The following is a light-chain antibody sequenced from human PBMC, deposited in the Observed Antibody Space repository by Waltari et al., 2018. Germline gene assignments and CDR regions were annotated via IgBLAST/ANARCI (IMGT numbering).Light chain of an antibody. V-gene: IGLV2-14*03. Sequence: QSALTQPASVSGSPGQSFTISCTGTSSDIGGSNYVSWYQQHPGKAPKLLIYDVSKRPSGVSNRFSGSKSGNTASLRISGLQADDEAEYYCSSYSTNSAHVFGTGTKVTFL. CDR3: SSYSTNSAHV. CDR2: DVS. J-gene: IGLJ1*01. CDR1: SSDIGGSNY.